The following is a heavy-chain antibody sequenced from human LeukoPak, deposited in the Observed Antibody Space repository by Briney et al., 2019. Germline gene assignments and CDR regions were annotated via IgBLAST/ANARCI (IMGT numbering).Heavy chain of an antibody. Sequence: GGSLRLSCAASGFTFSNYAMTWVRQAPGKGLEWVSTIIGSGDSTYYADSVKGRFTISRDNSKNTLYLQMNSLRAEDTAVYYCARGARGPHPGGQGARVTVSS. J-gene: IGHJ4*02. CDR2: IIGSGDST. CDR3: ARGARGPHP. CDR1: GFTFSNYA. D-gene: IGHD3/OR15-3a*01. V-gene: IGHV3-23*01.